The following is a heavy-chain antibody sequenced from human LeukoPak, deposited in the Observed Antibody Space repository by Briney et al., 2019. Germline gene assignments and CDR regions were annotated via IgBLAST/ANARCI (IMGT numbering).Heavy chain of an antibody. CDR1: GFTFSSYA. Sequence: GGSLRLSCAASGFTFSSYAMTWVRQAPGKGLEWVSGISGSGGRIYYADSVKGRFTISRDNSMNTLYLQMNSLRAEDTAVYYCAKDPSYYGSGSFDYWGQGTLVTVSS. J-gene: IGHJ4*02. V-gene: IGHV3-23*01. D-gene: IGHD3-10*01. CDR2: ISGSGGRI. CDR3: AKDPSYYGSGSFDY.